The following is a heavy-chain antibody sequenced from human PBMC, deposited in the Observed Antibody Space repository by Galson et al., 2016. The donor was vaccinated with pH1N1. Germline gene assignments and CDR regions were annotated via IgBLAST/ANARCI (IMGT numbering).Heavy chain of an antibody. CDR3: ARSPADPGYSYYYMDV. CDR2: IFPGDSDT. CDR1: GYSFTSYW. Sequence: QSGAEVKKPGDSLKIPCKASGYSFTSYWIGWVRQMPGKGLEWMGIIFPGDSDTRYSPSFPGQVTISADKSISTAYLQWNSLRASDTAMYYCARSPADPGYSYYYMDVWGKGTTVSVSS. V-gene: IGHV5-51*03. D-gene: IGHD2-21*01. J-gene: IGHJ6*03.